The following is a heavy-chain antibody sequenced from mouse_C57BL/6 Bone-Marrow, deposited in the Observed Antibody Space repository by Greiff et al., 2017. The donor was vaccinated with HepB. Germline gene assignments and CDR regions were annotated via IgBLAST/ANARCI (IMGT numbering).Heavy chain of an antibody. J-gene: IGHJ4*01. CDR3: ARGTVGAMDY. CDR2: ISSGSSTI. CDR1: GFTFSDYG. V-gene: IGHV5-17*01. D-gene: IGHD1-1*01. Sequence: EVQLQESGGGLVKPGGSLKLSCAASGFTFSDYGMHWVRQAPEKGLEWVAYISSGSSTIYYADTVKGRFTISRDNAKNTLFLQMTSLRSEDTAMYYCARGTVGAMDYWGQGTSVTVSS.